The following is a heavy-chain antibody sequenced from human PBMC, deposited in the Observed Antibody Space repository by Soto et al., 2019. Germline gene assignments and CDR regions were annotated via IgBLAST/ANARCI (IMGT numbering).Heavy chain of an antibody. CDR2: IYYSGST. D-gene: IGHD6-19*01. CDR3: ARCIEGWYKRRYYPGMDV. CDR1: EGSSVDLSYC. J-gene: IGHJ6*04. V-gene: IGHV4-61*01. Sequence: SEILCVTCTVAEGSSVDLSYCWTLIRQPPGKGLEWIGYIYYSGSTNYNPSLKSRVTISVDTSKNQFSLKLSSVTAADTAVYYCARCIEGWYKRRYYPGMDVLVKGTTVTVSS.